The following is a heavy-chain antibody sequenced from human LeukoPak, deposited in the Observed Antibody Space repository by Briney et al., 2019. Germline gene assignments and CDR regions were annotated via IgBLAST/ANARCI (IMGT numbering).Heavy chain of an antibody. D-gene: IGHD2-21*01. CDR2: INPNNGAT. CDR1: GYTFTGYY. J-gene: IGHJ5*02. V-gene: IGHV1-2*06. CDR3: ARDLKYQLLLGWFDP. Sequence: GASVKVSCKASGYTFTGYYIHWVRQAPGQGFEWMGRINPNNGATNYAQKFQGRVTVTRDTSISIVYMELRRLRSDDTAVYYCARDLKYQLLLGWFDPWGQGSLVTVSS.